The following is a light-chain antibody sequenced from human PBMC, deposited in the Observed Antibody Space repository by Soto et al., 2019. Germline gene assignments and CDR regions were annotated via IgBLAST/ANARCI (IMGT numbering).Light chain of an antibody. J-gene: IGLJ2*01. CDR2: RNN. CDR1: SSNVGSYY. CDR3: AAWDDRLSGPGVV. Sequence: QSVLTQPPSASGTPGQRVTISCSGSSSNVGSYYVYWYQQLPGTAPKLLIYRNNQRPSGVPDRFSGSKSGTSASLAISGLRSEDEAHYYCAAWDDRLSGPGVVFGGGTKLTVL. V-gene: IGLV1-47*01.